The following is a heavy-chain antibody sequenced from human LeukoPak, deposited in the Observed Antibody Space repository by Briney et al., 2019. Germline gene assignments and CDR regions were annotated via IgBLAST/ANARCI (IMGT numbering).Heavy chain of an antibody. CDR1: GGSISSYY. J-gene: IGHJ4*02. CDR2: IYTSGST. V-gene: IGHV4-4*07. Sequence: SETLSLTCTVSGGSISSYYWSWIRQPAGKGLEWIGRIYTSGSTNYNPSLKSRVTMSVDTSKNQFSLKLSPVTAADTAVYYCTRQRHWGTFDYWGQGTLVTVSS. CDR3: TRQRHWGTFDY. D-gene: IGHD3-16*01.